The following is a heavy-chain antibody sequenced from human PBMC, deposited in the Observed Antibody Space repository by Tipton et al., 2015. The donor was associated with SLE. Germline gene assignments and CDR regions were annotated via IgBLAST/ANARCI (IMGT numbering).Heavy chain of an antibody. V-gene: IGHV4-4*07. J-gene: IGHJ4*02. CDR1: GESISSYY. CDR2: ICTSGST. Sequence: TLSLTCTVSGESISSYYWSWIRQPAGKGLEWLGRICTSGSTNYNPSLKSRVTMSVDTSKSQFSLKLSSVTAADTAVYYYARGFYYDTSGPSYFDYWGQGTLVTVSS. D-gene: IGHD3-22*01. CDR3: ARGFYYDTSGPSYFDY.